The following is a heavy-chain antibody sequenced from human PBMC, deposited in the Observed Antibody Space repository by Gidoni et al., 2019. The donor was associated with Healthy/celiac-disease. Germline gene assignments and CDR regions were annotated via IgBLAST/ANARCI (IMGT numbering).Heavy chain of an antibody. D-gene: IGHD3-10*01. CDR2: IYYSGST. V-gene: IGHV4-39*01. J-gene: IGHJ4*02. Sequence: QLQLQESGPGLVKPSETLSLTCTVSGGSISSSRYYWGWIRQPPGKGLEWIGSIYYSGSTYYTPSLKSRVTISVDTSKNQFSLKLSSVTAADTAVYYCASQSSGSGEFDYWGQGTLVTVSS. CDR1: GGSISSSRYY. CDR3: ASQSSGSGEFDY.